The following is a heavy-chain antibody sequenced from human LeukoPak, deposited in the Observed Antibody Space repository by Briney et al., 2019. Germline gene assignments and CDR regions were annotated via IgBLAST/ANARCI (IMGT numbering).Heavy chain of an antibody. CDR1: GFTFSSYA. CDR3: AKDRGSTSCYFDY. J-gene: IGHJ4*02. D-gene: IGHD2-2*01. V-gene: IGHV3-23*01. Sequence: GGSLRLSCAASGFTFSSYAMCWVRQAPGKGLEWVSAISGSGGSTYYADSVKGRFTISRDNSKNTLYLQMNSLRAEDTAVYYCAKDRGSTSCYFDYWGQGTLVTVSS. CDR2: ISGSGGST.